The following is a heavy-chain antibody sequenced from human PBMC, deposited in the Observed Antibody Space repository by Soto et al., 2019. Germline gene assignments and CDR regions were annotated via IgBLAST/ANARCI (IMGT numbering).Heavy chain of an antibody. D-gene: IGHD2-15*01. CDR2: INPNSGGT. J-gene: IGHJ5*02. CDR3: ARGRVVVAATFLPNWFDP. CDR1: GYTFTSYY. Sequence: ASVKVSCKASGYTFTSYYMHWVRQAPGQGLEWMGWINPNSGGTNYAQKFQGRVTMTRDTSISTAYMELSRLRSDDTAVYYCARGRVVVAATFLPNWFDPWGQGTLVTVSS. V-gene: IGHV1-2*02.